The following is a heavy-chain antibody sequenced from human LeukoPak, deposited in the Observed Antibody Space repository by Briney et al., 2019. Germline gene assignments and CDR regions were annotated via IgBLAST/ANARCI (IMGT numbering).Heavy chain of an antibody. CDR1: GGTFSSYA. CDR2: IIPILGIA. D-gene: IGHD2-15*01. Sequence: GASVKVSCKASGGTFSSYAIGWVRQAPGQGLEWMGRIIPILGIANYAQKFQGRVTITADKSTSTAYMELSSLRSEDTAVYYCARGDCSGGSCYRTNWFDPWGQGTLVTVSS. V-gene: IGHV1-69*04. J-gene: IGHJ5*02. CDR3: ARGDCSGGSCYRTNWFDP.